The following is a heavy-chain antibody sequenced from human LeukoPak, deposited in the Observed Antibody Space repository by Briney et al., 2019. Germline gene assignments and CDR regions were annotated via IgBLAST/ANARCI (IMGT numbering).Heavy chain of an antibody. J-gene: IGHJ5*02. CDR1: GYSLSSGYY. Sequence: SESLSLTCTVSGYSLSSGYYWGWIRQPPGKGLGWIGSIYHSGSTYYTPSLKSRVTISVDTSKNQFSLKLSSVTAADTAVYYCARGATGTHEDWFDPWGQGTLVTVSS. CDR2: IYHSGST. D-gene: IGHD1-1*01. V-gene: IGHV4-38-2*02. CDR3: ARGATGTHEDWFDP.